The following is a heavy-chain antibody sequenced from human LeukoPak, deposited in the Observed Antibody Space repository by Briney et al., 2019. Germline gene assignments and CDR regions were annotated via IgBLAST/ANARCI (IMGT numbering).Heavy chain of an antibody. Sequence: KPSETLSLTCTVSGGSVSSGSYYWSWIRQPPGKGLEWIGYIFYSGTTNYNPSLKSRVTISVDTSKNQFSLKLSSVTAADTAVYYCASVSSGSGTYYKWYFGYWGQGTLVTVSS. J-gene: IGHJ4*02. D-gene: IGHD3-10*01. CDR1: GGSVSSGSYY. CDR2: IFYSGTT. CDR3: ASVSSGSGTYYKWYFGY. V-gene: IGHV4-61*01.